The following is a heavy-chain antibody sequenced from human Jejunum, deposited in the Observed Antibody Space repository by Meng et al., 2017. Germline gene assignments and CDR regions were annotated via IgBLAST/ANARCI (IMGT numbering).Heavy chain of an antibody. D-gene: IGHD7-27*01. CDR1: GGSVSSSGYQ. CDR2: AST. J-gene: IGHJ4*02. Sequence: VQLQESGPGLGRPSATLSLICAVFGGSVSSSGYQWGWIRQPPGKGLEWIGYASTNYNPSLKSRVTISLDTSKNQFSLKLTSVTAADTAVYYCARDHWGSLDYWGQGILVTVSS. V-gene: IGHV4-61*08. CDR3: ARDHWGSLDY.